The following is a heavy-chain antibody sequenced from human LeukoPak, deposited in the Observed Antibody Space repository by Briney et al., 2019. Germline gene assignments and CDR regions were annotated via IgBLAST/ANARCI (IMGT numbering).Heavy chain of an antibody. J-gene: IGHJ4*02. CDR1: GFTFSSYA. CDR3: ARGEWLLPYYFDY. CDR2: ISYDGSNK. D-gene: IGHD3-3*01. V-gene: IGHV3-30-3*01. Sequence: PGGSLRLSCAASGFTFSSYAMHWVRQAPGKGLEWVAVISYDGSNKYYADSVKGRFTISRDNSKNTLYLQMNSLRAEDTAVYYCARGEWLLPYYFDYWGQGTLVTVSS.